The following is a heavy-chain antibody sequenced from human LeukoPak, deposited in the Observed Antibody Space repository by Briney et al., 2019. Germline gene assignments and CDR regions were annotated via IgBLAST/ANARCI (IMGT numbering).Heavy chain of an antibody. J-gene: IGHJ4*02. V-gene: IGHV3-21*01. D-gene: IGHD3-22*01. Sequence: PGGSLRLSCAASGFTFSSYSMNWVRQAPGKGLEWVSSISSSSSYIYCADSVKGRFTISRDNAKNSLYLQMNSLRAEDTAVYYCASGYYYDSSGSDPPFDYWGQGTLVTVSS. CDR2: ISSSSSYI. CDR1: GFTFSSYS. CDR3: ASGYYYDSSGSDPPFDY.